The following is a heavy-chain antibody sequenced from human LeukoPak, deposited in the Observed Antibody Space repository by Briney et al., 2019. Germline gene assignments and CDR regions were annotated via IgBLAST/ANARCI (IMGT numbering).Heavy chain of an antibody. D-gene: IGHD2-2*01. J-gene: IGHJ4*02. CDR3: ASPLGYCSSTSCPWGRFGLF. Sequence: GASVKVSCKASGGTFSSCAISWVRQAPGQGLEWMGGIIPIFGTANYAQKFQGRVTITADESTSTAYMELSSLRSEDTAVYYCASPLGYCSSTSCPWGRFGLFWGQGTLVTVSS. V-gene: IGHV1-69*01. CDR2: IIPIFGTA. CDR1: GGTFSSCA.